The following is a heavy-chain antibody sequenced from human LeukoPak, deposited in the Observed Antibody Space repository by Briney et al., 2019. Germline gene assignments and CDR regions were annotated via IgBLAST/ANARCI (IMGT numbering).Heavy chain of an antibody. D-gene: IGHD2-15*01. CDR1: GFTFSNYT. CDR3: ARARRDCSGGTCFSYYFDN. CDR2: ISSIEGRI. Sequence: GGSLRLSCAASGFTFSNYTIHWVRQAPGKGLECVSAISSIEGRIYYANSVKGRFTISRDNSKNMVFLQMGSLRAEDMAVYYCARARRDCSGGTCFSYYFDNWGQGTLVTVSP. J-gene: IGHJ4*02. V-gene: IGHV3-64*01.